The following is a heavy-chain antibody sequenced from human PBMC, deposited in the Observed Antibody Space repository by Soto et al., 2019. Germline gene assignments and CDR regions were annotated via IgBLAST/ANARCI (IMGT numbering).Heavy chain of an antibody. Sequence: EAQLLESGGGLVQPGESLTLSYVASHFAFNIDAMTWVRQAPGKGLEWVSSMSGSGASIYYADSVKGRFTITRDKSKKKLYLQMNSLRAEDTAVYWCARDNWNGAYYGLDVWGQGTTVTVS. CDR1: HFAFNIDA. CDR3: ARDNWNGAYYGLDV. V-gene: IGHV3-23*01. D-gene: IGHD1-20*01. J-gene: IGHJ6*02. CDR2: MSGSGASI.